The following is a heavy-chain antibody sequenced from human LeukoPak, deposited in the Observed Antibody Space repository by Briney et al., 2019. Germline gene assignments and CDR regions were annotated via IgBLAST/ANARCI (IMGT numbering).Heavy chain of an antibody. J-gene: IGHJ6*02. CDR2: ISSSSSYI. CDR1: GFTFSTYG. CDR3: ARDRVGSGSYYHYYYGMDV. Sequence: GGSLRLSCAAPGFTFSTYGMNWVRQAPGKGPEWVSSISSSSSYIYYADSVKGRFTISRDNAKNSLYLQMNSLRAEDTAVYYCARDRVGSGSYYHYYYGMDVWGQGTTVTVSS. D-gene: IGHD1-26*01. V-gene: IGHV3-21*01.